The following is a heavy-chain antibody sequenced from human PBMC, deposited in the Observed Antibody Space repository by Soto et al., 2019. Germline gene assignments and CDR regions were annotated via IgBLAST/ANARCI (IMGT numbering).Heavy chain of an antibody. Sequence: SETLSLTCTVSGGSISSGGYYWSWIRQHPGKGLEWIGYIYYSGSTYYNPSLKSRVTISVGTSKNQFSLKLSSVTAADTAVYYCARGGSSNYYYYYGMDVWGQGTTVTVS. CDR2: IYYSGST. CDR3: ARGGSSNYYYYYGMDV. V-gene: IGHV4-31*03. CDR1: GGSISSGGYY. J-gene: IGHJ6*02. D-gene: IGHD6-13*01.